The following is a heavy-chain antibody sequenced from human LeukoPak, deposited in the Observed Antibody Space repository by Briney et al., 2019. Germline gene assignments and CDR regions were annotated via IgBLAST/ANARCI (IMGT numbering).Heavy chain of an antibody. V-gene: IGHV3-21*01. CDR1: GFTFSSYS. J-gene: IGHJ4*02. D-gene: IGHD2-2*01. CDR2: ISSSSSYI. Sequence: GGSMRLSCAASGFTFSSYSMNWVRQAPGKGLEWVSSISSSSSYIYYADPVKGRFTISRDNAKNSLYLQMNSLRAEDTAVYYCARDGAIVVVPAASNFDYWGQGTLVTVSS. CDR3: ARDGAIVVVPAASNFDY.